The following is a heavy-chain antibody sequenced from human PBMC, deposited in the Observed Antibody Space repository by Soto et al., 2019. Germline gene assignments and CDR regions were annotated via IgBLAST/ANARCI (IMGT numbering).Heavy chain of an antibody. CDR2: VFHSGTT. D-gene: IGHD4-17*01. V-gene: IGHV4-38-2*02. CDR3: ARGAEDYGRHPFYLDS. J-gene: IGHJ4*02. Sequence: TCSDYYMSWIRQAPGKGLEWIGGVFHSGTTYYNPSLKSRVTISLDTSKNQFSLRLSSVTATDTAVYYCARGAEDYGRHPFYLDSWGQGTLVTVSS. CDR1: TCSDYY.